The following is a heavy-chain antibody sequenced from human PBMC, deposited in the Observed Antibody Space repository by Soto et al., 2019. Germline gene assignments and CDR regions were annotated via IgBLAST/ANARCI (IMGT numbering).Heavy chain of an antibody. D-gene: IGHD3-9*01. CDR1: AFIFSDYA. Sequence: GGSLRLSCAASAFIFSDYAMTWVRQAPGKGLEWVSTISRDAANTHYADSVKGRFTISRDNSKNTLYLQMSSLRGEDTALYYRANDPSTGYADHWGQGXLVTVPS. J-gene: IGHJ4*02. CDR3: ANDPSTGYADH. CDR2: ISRDAANT. V-gene: IGHV3-23*01.